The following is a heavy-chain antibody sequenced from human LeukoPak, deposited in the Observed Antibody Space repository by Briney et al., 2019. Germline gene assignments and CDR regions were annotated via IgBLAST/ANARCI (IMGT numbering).Heavy chain of an antibody. J-gene: IGHJ4*02. Sequence: GGSLRLSCAASGFTVSSNYMSWVRQAPGKGLEWVSVIYSGGSTYYADSVKGRFTISRDNSKNTLYLQMNSLRAEDTAVYYCARGLFGELSLFDYWGRGTLVTVSS. CDR1: GFTVSSNY. D-gene: IGHD3-10*01. V-gene: IGHV3-53*01. CDR2: IYSGGST. CDR3: ARGLFGELSLFDY.